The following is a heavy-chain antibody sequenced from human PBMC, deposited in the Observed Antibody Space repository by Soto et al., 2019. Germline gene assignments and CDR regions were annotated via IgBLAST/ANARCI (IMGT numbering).Heavy chain of an antibody. CDR3: ARVRFGELV. CDR2: IGVGGGDR. D-gene: IGHD3-10*01. V-gene: IGHV3-23*01. J-gene: IGHJ4*02. CDR1: GFTFSSYA. Sequence: EVQLLESGGGLVQPGGSLRLSCAASGFTFSSYAMSWVRQAPGKGLEWVSIIGVGGGDRYYPESVKGRFTISRDNSRDTLYLEMNSLRDEDTAVDYCARVRFGELVWGQATLVTVSS.